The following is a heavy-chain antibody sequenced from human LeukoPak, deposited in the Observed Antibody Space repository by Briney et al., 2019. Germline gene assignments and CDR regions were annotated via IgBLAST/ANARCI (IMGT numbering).Heavy chain of an antibody. CDR2: MSPNSGGT. D-gene: IGHD3-9*01. V-gene: IGHV1-2*02. Sequence: GASVKVSCKASGYTFTSYDINWVRQATGQGLEWMGWMSPNSGGTNYAQKFQGRVTMTRDTSISTAYMELSRLRSDDTAVYYCAKSFLTGNYYYYYGMDVWGQGTTVTVSS. J-gene: IGHJ6*02. CDR3: AKSFLTGNYYYYYGMDV. CDR1: GYTFTSYD.